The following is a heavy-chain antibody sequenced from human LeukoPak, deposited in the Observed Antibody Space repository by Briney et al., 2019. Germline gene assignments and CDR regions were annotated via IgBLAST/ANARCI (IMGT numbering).Heavy chain of an antibody. Sequence: SETLSLTCTVSGGSISSYYWSWIRQPAGKGLEWIGRVYTSGSTNYNPSLKNRVTISIDMFRNQLSLKLDSVTVADTAVYFCARDRGSTTARGVPSWFDPWGQGILVTVSS. CDR3: ARDRGSTTARGVPSWFDP. J-gene: IGHJ5*02. V-gene: IGHV4-4*07. CDR2: VYTSGST. CDR1: GGSISSYY. D-gene: IGHD3-10*01.